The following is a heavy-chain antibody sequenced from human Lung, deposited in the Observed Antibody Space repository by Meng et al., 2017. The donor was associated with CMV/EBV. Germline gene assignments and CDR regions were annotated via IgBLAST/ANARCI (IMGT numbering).Heavy chain of an antibody. Sequence: SVXVSXKASGGTFSSYAISWVRQAPGQGLEWMGGIIPIFGTANYAQKFQGTVTITTDESTSTAYMELSSLRSEDTAVYYCARGSEESGYYYYYGMDVWGQGTXVTVSS. CDR2: IIPIFGTA. CDR3: ARGSEESGYYYYYGMDV. J-gene: IGHJ6*02. V-gene: IGHV1-69*05. CDR1: GGTFSSYA. D-gene: IGHD3-3*01.